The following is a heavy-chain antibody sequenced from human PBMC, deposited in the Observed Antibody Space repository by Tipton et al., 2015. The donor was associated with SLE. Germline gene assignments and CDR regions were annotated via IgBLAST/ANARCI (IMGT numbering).Heavy chain of an antibody. Sequence: GSLRLSCAASGFTFSSYSMNWVRQAPGKGLEWVSSISSSSSYIYYADSVKGRFTISRDNAKNSLYLQMNSLRAEDTAVYYCARAAALGGYYFDYWGQGTLVTVSS. J-gene: IGHJ4*02. CDR3: ARAAALGGYYFDY. D-gene: IGHD6-13*01. CDR1: GFTFSSYS. CDR2: ISSSSSYI. V-gene: IGHV3-21*03.